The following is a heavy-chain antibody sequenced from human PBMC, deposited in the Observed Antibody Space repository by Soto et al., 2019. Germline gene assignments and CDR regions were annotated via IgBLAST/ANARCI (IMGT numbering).Heavy chain of an antibody. D-gene: IGHD1-1*01. CDR1: GSFISSGDYY. CDR3: ARDQLEGNWFDP. Sequence: SETLSLTCTVSGSFISSGDYYWSWIRQPPGKGLEWIGYMYHSGSTYYNPSLKSRVTISIDRSKNQFSLKLSSVTAADTAVYYCARDQLEGNWFDPWGQGTLVTVSS. CDR2: MYHSGST. V-gene: IGHV4-30-2*01. J-gene: IGHJ5*02.